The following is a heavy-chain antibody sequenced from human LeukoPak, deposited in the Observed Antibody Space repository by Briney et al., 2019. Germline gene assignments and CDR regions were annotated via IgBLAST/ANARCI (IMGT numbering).Heavy chain of an antibody. Sequence: TLSLTCTVSGGSITSGGYYWSWIRQPPGKGLEWIGYIYHSGSTYYNPSLKSRVTISVDRSKNQFSLKLSSVTAADTAVYYCARDPLGGYFDYWGQGTLVTVSS. CDR1: GGSITSGGYY. CDR3: ARDPLGGYFDY. V-gene: IGHV4-30-2*01. J-gene: IGHJ4*02. CDR2: IYHSGST. D-gene: IGHD3-16*01.